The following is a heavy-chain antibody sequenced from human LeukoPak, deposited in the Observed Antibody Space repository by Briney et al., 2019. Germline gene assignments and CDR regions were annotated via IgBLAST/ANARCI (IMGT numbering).Heavy chain of an antibody. V-gene: IGHV4-4*02. CDR2: IYHSGST. Sequence: SETLSLTCAVSGGSISSSNWWSWVRQPPGKGLEWIGEIYHSGSTNYNPSLKSRVTISVDKSKNQFSLKLSSVTAADTAVYYCARWGSETGTNFDYWGQGTLVTVSS. CDR3: ARWGSETGTNFDY. CDR1: GGSISSSNW. J-gene: IGHJ4*02. D-gene: IGHD1/OR15-1a*01.